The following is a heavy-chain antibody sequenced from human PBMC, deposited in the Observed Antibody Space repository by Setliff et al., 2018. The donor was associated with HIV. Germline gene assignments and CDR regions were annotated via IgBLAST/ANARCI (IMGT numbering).Heavy chain of an antibody. Sequence: ASVKVSCKASGYSFINYGISWVRQAPGQGLEWMGWISAYNGNTNYAQKLQGRVTMTTDTSTSTAYMELRSLRSDDTAAYYCARDQWIRTAQYDYWGQGTLVTVSS. CDR3: ARDQWIRTAQYDY. CDR2: ISAYNGNT. V-gene: IGHV1-18*01. D-gene: IGHD5-12*01. CDR1: GYSFINYG. J-gene: IGHJ4*02.